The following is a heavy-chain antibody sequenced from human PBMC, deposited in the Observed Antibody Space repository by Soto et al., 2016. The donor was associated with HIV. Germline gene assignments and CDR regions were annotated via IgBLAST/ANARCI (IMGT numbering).Heavy chain of an antibody. CDR3: ACTTPNSGSYYWIDY. Sequence: EVQLVESGGGLVKPGGSLRLSCAASGFTFSSYSMNWVRRAPGKGLEWVSSISSSSSYIYYADSVKGRFTISRDNAKNSLYLQMNSLRAEDTAVYYCACTTPNSGSYYWIDYWGQGTLVTVSS. V-gene: IGHV3-21*01. D-gene: IGHD1-26*01. CDR1: GFTFSSYS. CDR2: ISSSSSYI. J-gene: IGHJ4*02.